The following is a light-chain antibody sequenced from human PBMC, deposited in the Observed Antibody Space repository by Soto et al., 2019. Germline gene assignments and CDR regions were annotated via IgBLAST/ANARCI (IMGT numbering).Light chain of an antibody. Sequence: EIVMTQSPATLSVSPVERATLSCMASQSVSSNVTWYQQKPCQTPRLLVYGASSRATVIPDRFSGSGSGTDFTLTISSLDPEVFAVYYCQQRSNWPPGFGQGTRLEIK. CDR1: QSVSSN. CDR3: QQRSNWPPG. J-gene: IGKJ5*01. CDR2: GAS. V-gene: IGKV3-11*01.